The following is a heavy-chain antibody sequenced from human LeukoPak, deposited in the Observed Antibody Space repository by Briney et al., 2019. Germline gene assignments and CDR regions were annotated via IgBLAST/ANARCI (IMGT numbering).Heavy chain of an antibody. CDR3: ARTDYSSGWSRLGTYYYYGMDV. D-gene: IGHD6-19*01. CDR1: GYTFTSYG. CDR2: ISAYNGNT. J-gene: IGHJ6*02. V-gene: IGHV1-18*01. Sequence: ASVKVSCKAFGYTFTSYGISWVRQAPGQGLEWMGWISAYNGNTNYAQKLQGRVTMTTDTSTSTAYMELRSLRSDDTAVYYCARTDYSSGWSRLGTYYYYGMDVWGQGTTVTVSS.